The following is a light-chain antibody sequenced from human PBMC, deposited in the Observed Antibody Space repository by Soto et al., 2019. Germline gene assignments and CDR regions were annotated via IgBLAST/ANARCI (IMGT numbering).Light chain of an antibody. V-gene: IGKV3-11*01. CDR2: DAS. J-gene: IGKJ1*01. Sequence: ELVLTQSQGTLSLSPGDRATLAGRASQSFMRSLAWYQQKTGQAPRLLIYDASYRATDIPARFSGSGSETDFTLTISSLEPEDFAVYYCQHRYNWPWTFGQGTKVEVK. CDR1: QSFMRS. CDR3: QHRYNWPWT.